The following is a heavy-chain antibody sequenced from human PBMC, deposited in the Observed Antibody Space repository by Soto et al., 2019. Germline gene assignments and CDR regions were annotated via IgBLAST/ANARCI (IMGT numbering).Heavy chain of an antibody. J-gene: IGHJ6*03. CDR2: ISSSSSTI. Sequence: GGSLRLSCAASGFTFSSYSMNWVRQAPGKGLEWVSYISSSSSTIYYADSVKGRFTISRDNAKNSLYLQMNSLRAEDTAVYYCARDESTRTKYYYYYYMDVWGKGTTVTVSS. CDR3: ARDESTRTKYYYYYYMDV. V-gene: IGHV3-48*01. CDR1: GFTFSSYS. D-gene: IGHD1-7*01.